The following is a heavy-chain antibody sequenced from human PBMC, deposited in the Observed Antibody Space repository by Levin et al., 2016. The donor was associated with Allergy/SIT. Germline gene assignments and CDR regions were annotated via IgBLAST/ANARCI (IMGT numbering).Heavy chain of an antibody. J-gene: IGHJ4*02. CDR3: ARPYSTGWFYFDF. V-gene: IGHV1-18*01. Sequence: WVRQAPGQGLEWMGWISGNNADTNYAQNLQGRVTMTTDTFTSTAYMELRSLRSDDTALYYCARPYSTGWFYFDFWGQGTLVTVSS. D-gene: IGHD6-19*01. CDR2: ISGNNADT.